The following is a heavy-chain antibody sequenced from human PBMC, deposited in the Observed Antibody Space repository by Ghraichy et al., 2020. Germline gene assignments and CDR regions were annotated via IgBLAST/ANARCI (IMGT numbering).Heavy chain of an antibody. Sequence: GESLNISCAASGFTFSTSWMHWVRQAPGRGLVWVSRINSDGSTTNFADSVKGRFTISRDNAKNTLYLQMNSLRAEDKAVYYCTRAGYYRFDYWGQGTLVTVFS. V-gene: IGHV3-74*01. J-gene: IGHJ4*02. CDR2: INSDGSTT. CDR1: GFTFSTSW. D-gene: IGHD2-15*01. CDR3: TRAGYYRFDY.